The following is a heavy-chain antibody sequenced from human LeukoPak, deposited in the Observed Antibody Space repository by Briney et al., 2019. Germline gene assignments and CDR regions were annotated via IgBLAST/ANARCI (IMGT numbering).Heavy chain of an antibody. CDR1: GFTFSSYA. J-gene: IGHJ6*03. CDR2: MSYDGTVK. D-gene: IGHD4-17*01. CDR3: ARVSVRYGEYEDGYYYYMDI. Sequence: QPGGSLRLSCAASGFTFSSYAMHWVRQAPGKGLEWVAVMSYDGTVKYYADSVKGRFTISRDNSKNTLYLQMNSLRAEDTAVYYCARVSVRYGEYEDGYYYYMDIWGKGTTVTVSS. V-gene: IGHV3-30*04.